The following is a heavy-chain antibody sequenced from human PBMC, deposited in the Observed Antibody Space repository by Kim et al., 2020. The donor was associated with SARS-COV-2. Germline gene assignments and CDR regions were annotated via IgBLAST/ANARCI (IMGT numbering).Heavy chain of an antibody. CDR1: GFTFSTYS. CDR3: AREYSSSSPPFDY. J-gene: IGHJ4*02. CDR2: ITSSSSYI. V-gene: IGHV3-21*01. D-gene: IGHD6-6*01. Sequence: GGSLRLSCAVSGFTFSTYSMNWVRQAPGKGLEWVSSITSSSSYIYYADSVKGRFTISRDNSENSLYLQMNSLTADDTAVYYCAREYSSSSPPFDYWGQGT.